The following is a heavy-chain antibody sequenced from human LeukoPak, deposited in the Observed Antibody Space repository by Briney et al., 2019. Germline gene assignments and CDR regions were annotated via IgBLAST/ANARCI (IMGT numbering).Heavy chain of an antibody. CDR2: IYYSGST. V-gene: IGHV4-59*13. Sequence: PSDTLSLTCTVSGGSINSYYWSWIRQPPGKGLEWIGYIYYSGSTNYNPSLKSRVTISVVTSKNQFSLKMSSVTAADTAVYYCARARDGHINNWFDPWGQGTLVTVSS. CDR1: GGSINSYY. D-gene: IGHD5-24*01. CDR3: ARARDGHINNWFDP. J-gene: IGHJ5*02.